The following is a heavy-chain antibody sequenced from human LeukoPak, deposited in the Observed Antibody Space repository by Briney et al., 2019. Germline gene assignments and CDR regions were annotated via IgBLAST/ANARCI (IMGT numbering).Heavy chain of an antibody. CDR2: ISWNSGSI. Sequence: PGRSLRLSCAASGLTFDDYAMHWVRQAPGKGLEWVSGISWNSGSIGYADSVKGRFTISRDNAKNSLYLQMNSLRAEDTALYYCAKMEKYYYDSSGYYAHWGQGTLVTVSS. D-gene: IGHD3-22*01. V-gene: IGHV3-9*01. J-gene: IGHJ4*02. CDR3: AKMEKYYYDSSGYYAH. CDR1: GLTFDDYA.